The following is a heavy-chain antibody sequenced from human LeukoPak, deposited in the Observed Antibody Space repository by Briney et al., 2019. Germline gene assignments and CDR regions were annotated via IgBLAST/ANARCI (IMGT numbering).Heavy chain of an antibody. CDR1: GYTFTSYA. CDR3: AREGGGIAVAGYYGMDV. J-gene: IGHJ6*02. V-gene: IGHV7-4-1*02. CDR2: INTNTGNP. D-gene: IGHD6-19*01. Sequence: GASVKVSCKASGYTFTSYAMNWVRQAPGQGLEWMGWINTNTGNPTYAQGFTGRFVFSLDTSVSTAYLQISSLKAEDTAVYYCAREGGGIAVAGYYGMDVWGQGTTVTASS.